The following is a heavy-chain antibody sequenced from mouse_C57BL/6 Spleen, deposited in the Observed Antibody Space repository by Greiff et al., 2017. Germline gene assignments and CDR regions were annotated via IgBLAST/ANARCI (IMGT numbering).Heavy chain of an antibody. CDR2: IYPGGGYT. CDR3: SVYGSSWGWYFDV. CDR1: GYTFTNYW. V-gene: IGHV1-63*01. J-gene: IGHJ1*03. D-gene: IGHD1-1*01. Sequence: VQLQQSGAELVRPGTSVKMSCKASGYTFTNYWIGWAKQRPGHGLEWIGDIYPGGGYTNYNEKFKGKATLTADKSSSTAYMQFSSLTSEDSAIYYCSVYGSSWGWYFDVWGTGTTVTVSS.